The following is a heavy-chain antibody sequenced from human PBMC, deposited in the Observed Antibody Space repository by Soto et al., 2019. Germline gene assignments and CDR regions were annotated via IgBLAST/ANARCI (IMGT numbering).Heavy chain of an antibody. CDR1: GYTFTSYD. D-gene: IGHD4-17*01. J-gene: IGHJ6*03. V-gene: IGHV1-8*01. CDR2: MNPNSGNT. CDR3: ARTDYGDYGFYYYCYMDV. Sequence: QVQLVQSGAEVKKPGASVKVSCKASGYTFTSYDINWVRQATGQGLEWMGWMNPNSGNTGYAQKFQGRVTMTRNTSISTAYMELSSLRSEDTAVYYCARTDYGDYGFYYYCYMDVWGKGTTVTVSS.